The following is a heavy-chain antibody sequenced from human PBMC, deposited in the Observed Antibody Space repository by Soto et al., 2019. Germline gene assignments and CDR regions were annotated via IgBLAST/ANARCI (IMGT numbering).Heavy chain of an antibody. Sequence: EVQLVESGGGLVQPGGSLRLSCAASGFTFSSYWMHWVRQAPGKGLVWVSRINSDGSSTGYADSVMGRFTISRDNAKNTLYLQMNSLRAEDTAVYYCARDQGYCSGGSCYVAGYWGHGTLFTVSS. V-gene: IGHV3-74*01. CDR2: INSDGSST. CDR3: ARDQGYCSGGSCYVAGY. CDR1: GFTFSSYW. J-gene: IGHJ4*01. D-gene: IGHD2-15*01.